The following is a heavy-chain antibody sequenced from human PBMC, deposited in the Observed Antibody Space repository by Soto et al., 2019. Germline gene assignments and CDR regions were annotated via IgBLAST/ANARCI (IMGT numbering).Heavy chain of an antibody. J-gene: IGHJ6*03. CDR2: ISSSSSTI. V-gene: IGHV3-48*01. CDR3: ARDAAPEFLEWLPRPDRHRGSEYYYYYYMDV. Sequence: GGSLRLSCAASGFTFSSYSMNWVRQAPGKGLEWVSYISSSSSTIYYADSVKGRFTISRDNAKNSLYLQMNSRRAEDTAVYYCARDAAPEFLEWLPRPDRHRGSEYYYYYYMDVWGKGTTVTVSS. D-gene: IGHD3-3*01. CDR1: GFTFSSYS.